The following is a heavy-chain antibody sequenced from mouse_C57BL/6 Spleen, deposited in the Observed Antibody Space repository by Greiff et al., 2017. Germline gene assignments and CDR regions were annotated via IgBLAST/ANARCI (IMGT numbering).Heavy chain of an antibody. J-gene: IGHJ4*01. CDR3: ARAEYYGGPAMDY. V-gene: IGHV1-82*01. CDR2: IYPGDGDT. CDR1: GYAFSSSW. Sequence: VQLQQSGPELVKPGASVKISCKASGYAFSSSWMNWVKQRPGKGLEWIGRIYPGDGDTNYNGKFKGKATLTADKSSSTAYMQLSSLTSEDSAVXFCARAEYYGGPAMDYWGQGTSVTVSS. D-gene: IGHD1-1*01.